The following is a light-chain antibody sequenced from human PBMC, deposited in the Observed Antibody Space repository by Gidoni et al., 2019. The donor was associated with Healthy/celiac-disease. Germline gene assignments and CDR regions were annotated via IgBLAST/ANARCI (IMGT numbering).Light chain of an antibody. V-gene: IGLV3-1*01. CDR1: KLVDKY. CDR3: QAWDSSYVV. J-gene: IGLJ2*01. Sequence: SYELTQPPSESVSPGQTASITCSGDKLVDKYACWYQQKPGQSPVLVIYQDSKRPSGIPERFSGSNSGNTATLTISGTQAMDEADYYCQAWDSSYVVFGGGTKLTVL. CDR2: QDS.